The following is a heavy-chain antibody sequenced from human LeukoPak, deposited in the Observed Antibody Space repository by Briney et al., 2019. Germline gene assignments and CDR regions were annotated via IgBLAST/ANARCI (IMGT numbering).Heavy chain of an antibody. Sequence: RPGGSLRLSCAASGFTLSSYGMHWVRQAPGKGLEWVAVISYDGSNKYYADSVKGRFTISRDNSKNTLYLQMNSLRAEDTAVYYCAKAAGKGSSLYPDYWGQGTLVTVSS. V-gene: IGHV3-30*18. CDR2: ISYDGSNK. D-gene: IGHD3-10*01. CDR1: GFTLSSYG. CDR3: AKAAGKGSSLYPDY. J-gene: IGHJ4*02.